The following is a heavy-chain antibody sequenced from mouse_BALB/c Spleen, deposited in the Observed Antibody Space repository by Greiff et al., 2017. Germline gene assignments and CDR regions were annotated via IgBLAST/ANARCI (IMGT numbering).Heavy chain of an antibody. J-gene: IGHJ4*01. D-gene: IGHD1-1*01. V-gene: IGHV5-6*02. CDR3: ASPITTGAMDY. CDR1: GFTFSSYG. Sequence: EVMLVESGGDLVKPGGSLKLSCAASGFTFSSYGMSWVRQTPDKRLEWVATISSGGSYTYYPDSVKGRFTISRDNAKNTLYLQMSSLKSEDTAMYYCASPITTGAMDYWGQGTSVTVSS. CDR2: ISSGGSYT.